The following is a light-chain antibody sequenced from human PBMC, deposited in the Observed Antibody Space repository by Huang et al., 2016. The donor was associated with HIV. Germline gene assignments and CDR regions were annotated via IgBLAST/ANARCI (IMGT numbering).Light chain of an antibody. CDR2: DAS. V-gene: IGKV1-33*01. CDR1: QDISKY. Sequence: DIQMTQSPSSLSASVGDRVTITCQASQDISKYLNWYQQKPVKAPKLLIYDASNLETGVPSRFSGSRSGTDFTFTISSLQPEDIAIYYCQQYDNLPLTFGGGTRVEIK. CDR3: QQYDNLPLT. J-gene: IGKJ4*01.